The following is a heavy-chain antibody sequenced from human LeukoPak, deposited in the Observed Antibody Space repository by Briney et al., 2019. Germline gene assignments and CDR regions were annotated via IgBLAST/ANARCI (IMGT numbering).Heavy chain of an antibody. V-gene: IGHV3-7*01. D-gene: IGHD1-26*01. J-gene: IGHJ4*02. CDR3: ARLGGSYYTY. CDR2: IKQDGGEK. Sequence: GGSLRLSCVASGFAFSSYWMSWVRQAPGKGLEWVANIKQDGGEKYYVDSVKGRFTISRDNAKNSPFLQMNSLRVEDTAVYYCARLGGSYYTYWGQGTLVTVSS. CDR1: GFAFSSYW.